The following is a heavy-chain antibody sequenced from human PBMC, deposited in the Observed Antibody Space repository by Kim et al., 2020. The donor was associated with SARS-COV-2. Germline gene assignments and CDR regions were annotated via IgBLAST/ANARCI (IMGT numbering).Heavy chain of an antibody. D-gene: IGHD3-10*01. J-gene: IGHJ4*02. V-gene: IGHV1-69*01. CDR3: ARGSYYGSGSYYCFDY. Sequence: KFQGRVTITADESTSTAYMELSSLRSEDTAVYYCARGSYYGSGSYYCFDYWGQGTLVTVSS.